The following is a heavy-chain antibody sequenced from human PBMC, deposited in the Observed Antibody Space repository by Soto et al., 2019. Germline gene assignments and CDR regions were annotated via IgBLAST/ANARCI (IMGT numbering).Heavy chain of an antibody. CDR1: GGTFYTYT. CDR3: ARIPRYSFPTSDDLDS. J-gene: IGHJ4*02. V-gene: IGHV1-69*13. Sequence: SVKVSCKASGGTFYTYTFSWVRQAPGQGLEWMGSITPIYPTTNYAEKFQGRLTVTADGSTNTAYMELNSLTSEDTAVYYCARIPRYSFPTSDDLDSSGQGTLVTLSS. CDR2: ITPIYPTT. D-gene: IGHD5-18*01.